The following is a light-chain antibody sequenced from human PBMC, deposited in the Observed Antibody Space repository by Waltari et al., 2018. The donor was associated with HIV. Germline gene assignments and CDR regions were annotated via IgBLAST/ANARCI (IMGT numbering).Light chain of an antibody. CDR3: QQYDNWLGT. CDR2: DAS. J-gene: IGKJ3*01. Sequence: ILLTQSPVTLSVSPGERVTLSCRASQTVNSNLAWYQQKLGQAPRLLFYDASTRATGTPARFSGSGSGTEFTLTVSSLQPEDFAVYYCQQYDNWLGTFGPGTKV. V-gene: IGKV3D-15*01. CDR1: QTVNSN.